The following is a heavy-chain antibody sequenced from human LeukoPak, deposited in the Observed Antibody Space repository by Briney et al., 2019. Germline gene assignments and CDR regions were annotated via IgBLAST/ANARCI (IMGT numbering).Heavy chain of an antibody. CDR1: GGSISSGSYY. J-gene: IGHJ4*02. CDR2: IYTSGST. CDR3: ARVSCSGGSCYSGLDY. V-gene: IGHV4-61*02. D-gene: IGHD2-15*01. Sequence: SETLSLTCTVSGGSISSGSYYWSWIRQPAGKGLEWIGRIYTSGSTNYNPSLKSRVTISVDTSKNQFPLKLSSVTAADTAVYYCARVSCSGGSCYSGLDYWGQGTLVTVSS.